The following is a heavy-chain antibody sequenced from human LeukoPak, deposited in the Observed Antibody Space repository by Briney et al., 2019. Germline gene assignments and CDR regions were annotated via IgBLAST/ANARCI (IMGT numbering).Heavy chain of an antibody. Sequence: SETLSLTCTVSGGSISRYYWSWIRQPPGKGLEWFGYISDSGTTNYNPSLKSRVTISVDTSKNQFSLKLSSVTAADTAVYYCARGMGVLVPAATWFDPWGQGTLVTVSS. CDR1: GGSISRYY. J-gene: IGHJ5*02. V-gene: IGHV4-59*01. CDR3: ARGMGVLVPAATWFDP. CDR2: ISDSGTT. D-gene: IGHD2-2*01.